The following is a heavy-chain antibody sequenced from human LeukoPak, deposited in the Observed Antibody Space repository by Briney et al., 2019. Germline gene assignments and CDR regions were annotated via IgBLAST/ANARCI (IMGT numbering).Heavy chain of an antibody. Sequence: SETLSLTCAVYGGSFSGYYWSWIRQPPGKGLEWIGEINHSGSTNYNPPLKSRVTISVDTSKNQFSLQLSSVTAADTAVYYCARGVRVFWSGYYTYYYYYYYMDVWGKGTTVTVSS. CDR1: GGSFSGYY. J-gene: IGHJ6*03. V-gene: IGHV4-34*01. CDR3: ARGVRVFWSGYYTYYYYYYYMDV. D-gene: IGHD3-3*01. CDR2: INHSGST.